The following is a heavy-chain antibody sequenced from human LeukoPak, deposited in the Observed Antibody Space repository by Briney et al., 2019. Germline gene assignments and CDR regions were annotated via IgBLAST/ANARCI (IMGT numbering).Heavy chain of an antibody. CDR2: ISWNSGSI. V-gene: IGHV3-9*01. D-gene: IGHD4-17*01. J-gene: IGHJ3*02. Sequence: SGGSLRLSCAASGFTFDDYAMHWVRQAPGKGLEWVSGISWNSGSIGYADSVKGRFTISRDNAKNSLYLQMNSLRAEDTALYYCAKVDPFHDYGDYVGAFDIWGQGTMVTVSS. CDR1: GFTFDDYA. CDR3: AKVDPFHDYGDYVGAFDI.